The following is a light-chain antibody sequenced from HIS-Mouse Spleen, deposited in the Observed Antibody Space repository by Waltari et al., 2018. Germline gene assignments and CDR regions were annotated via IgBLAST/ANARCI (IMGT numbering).Light chain of an antibody. CDR3: QQYDNLPLT. CDR2: DAS. J-gene: IGKJ4*01. Sequence: DIQMTQSPSSLSASVGDRVTITCQASQDISNYLNWYQQKPGKAPKLLIYDASNLETGVPSRFGGSGSGTDFTFTICSLQPEDIATYYCQQYDNLPLTFGGGPKVEIK. CDR1: QDISNY. V-gene: IGKV1-33*01.